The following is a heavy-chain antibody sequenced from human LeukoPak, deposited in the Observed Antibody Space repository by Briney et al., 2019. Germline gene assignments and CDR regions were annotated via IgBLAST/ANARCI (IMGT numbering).Heavy chain of an antibody. CDR3: ARFILESSGNNYLDY. J-gene: IGHJ4*02. CDR1: GFTFSSYG. V-gene: IGHV3-33*01. D-gene: IGHD3-10*01. Sequence: GGSLRLSCAASGFTFSSYGMHWVRQAPGKGLEWVAVIWYDGSNKYYADSVKGRFTISRDNSKNTLYLQMNSLRAEDTAVYYCARFILESSGNNYLDYWGQGTLVTVSS. CDR2: IWYDGSNK.